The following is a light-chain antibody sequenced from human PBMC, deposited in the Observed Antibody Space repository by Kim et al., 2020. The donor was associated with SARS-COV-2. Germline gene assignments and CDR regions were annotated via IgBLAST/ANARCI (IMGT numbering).Light chain of an antibody. V-gene: IGKV1-33*01. CDR2: DAS. CDR1: QDISNY. Sequence: DIQMTQSPSSLSASVGDRVTITCQASQDISNYLNWYQQKPGKAPKLLIYDASNLETGVPSRFSGSGSGTDFTFTISSLQPEDIATYYCQQYDNLRPLGQGTKLEI. CDR3: QQYDNLRP. J-gene: IGKJ2*01.